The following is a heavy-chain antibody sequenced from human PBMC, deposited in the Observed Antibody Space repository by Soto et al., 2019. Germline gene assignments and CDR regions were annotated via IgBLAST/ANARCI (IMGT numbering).Heavy chain of an antibody. D-gene: IGHD6-6*01. CDR2: INPDNGNT. CDR1: GGTFSSYT. Sequence: ASVKVSCKASGGTFSSYTMNWVRQAPGQRLEWMGWINPDNGNTKSSQKFQDRVIITRDTSASTAYMDLSSLRSEDTAVYYCARSIATGQLDPWGQGTLVTVSS. J-gene: IGHJ5*02. V-gene: IGHV1-3*01. CDR3: ARSIATGQLDP.